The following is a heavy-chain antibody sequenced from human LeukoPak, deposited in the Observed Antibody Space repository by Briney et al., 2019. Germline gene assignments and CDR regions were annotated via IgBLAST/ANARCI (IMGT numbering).Heavy chain of an antibody. V-gene: IGHV3-23*01. J-gene: IGHJ6*03. CDR1: GFAITDHH. CDR3: AKDLNSGEYYYYMDV. CDR2: ISGSGGST. D-gene: IGHD3-16*01. Sequence: GGSLRLSCAASGFAITDHHMDWVRQAPGKGLEWVSAISGSGGSTYYADSVRGRFTISRDNSKNTLYLNMNTLRADDMAVYYCAKDLNSGEYYYYMDVWGKGTTVTVSS.